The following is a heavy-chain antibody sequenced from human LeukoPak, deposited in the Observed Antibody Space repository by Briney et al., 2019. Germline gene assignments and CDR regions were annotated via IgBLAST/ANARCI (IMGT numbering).Heavy chain of an antibody. D-gene: IGHD4-23*01. V-gene: IGHV1-2*06. CDR3: ARLFYGGNSSDY. Sequence: ASVTVSCKASGYTFTGYYMHWVRQAPGQGLEWMGRINPNSGGTIYAQKFQGRVTMTRDTSISTAYMELSRLRSDDTAVYYCARLFYGGNSSDYWGQGTLVTVSS. CDR1: GYTFTGYY. CDR2: INPNSGGT. J-gene: IGHJ4*02.